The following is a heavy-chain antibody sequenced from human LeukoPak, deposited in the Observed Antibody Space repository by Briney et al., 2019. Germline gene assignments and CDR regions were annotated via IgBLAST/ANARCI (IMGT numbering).Heavy chain of an antibody. CDR1: GFTVSSNY. CDR3: AKDLLHTARLSCMDV. J-gene: IGHJ6*02. D-gene: IGHD5-18*01. CDR2: ISGSGGST. Sequence: PGGSLRLSCAASGFTVSSNYMSWVRQAPGKGLEWVSAISGSGGSTYYADSVKGRFTISRDNSKNTLYLQMNSLRAEDTAVYYCAKDLLHTARLSCMDVWGQGTTVTVSS. V-gene: IGHV3-23*01.